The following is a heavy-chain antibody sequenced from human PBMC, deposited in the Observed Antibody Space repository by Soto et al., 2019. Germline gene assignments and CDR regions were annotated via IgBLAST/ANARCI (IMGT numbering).Heavy chain of an antibody. CDR1: GGSISISSYY. CDR2: IYYSGST. Sequence: SETLSLTCTVSGGSISISSYYWGWIRQPPGKGLEWIGSIYYSGSTYYNPSLKSRVTISVDTSKNQFSLKLSSVTAADTAVYYCARRSPTGDAHFDYWGQGTLVTVSS. CDR3: ARRSPTGDAHFDY. V-gene: IGHV4-39*01. J-gene: IGHJ4*02. D-gene: IGHD3-10*01.